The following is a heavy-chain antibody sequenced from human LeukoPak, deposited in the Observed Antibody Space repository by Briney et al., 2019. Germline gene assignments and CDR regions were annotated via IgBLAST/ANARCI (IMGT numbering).Heavy chain of an antibody. CDR2: IYYSGST. D-gene: IGHD6-19*01. CDR3: AASSSGLYATRVGPNIYYYYYLAV. CDR1: GGSISSYY. Sequence: SETLSLTCTLSGGSISSYYWSWIRQPPGKGLEWIGYIYYSGSTNYNPSLKSRVTISVDTSKNQFSLKLSSVTAADTAVYYCAASSSGLYATRVGPNIYYYYYLAVWGKGTTVTVSS. V-gene: IGHV4-59*01. J-gene: IGHJ6*03.